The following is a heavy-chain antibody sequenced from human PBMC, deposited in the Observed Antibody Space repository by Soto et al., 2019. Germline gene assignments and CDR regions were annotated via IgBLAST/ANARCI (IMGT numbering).Heavy chain of an antibody. CDR1: CGSLSNYY. J-gene: IGHJ4*02. D-gene: IGHD3-9*01. CDR3: ARMYYDILTGYWLLDY. CDR2: IYYSGST. Sequence: FETLSLTCTVSCGSLSNYYWSWIRQPPGKGLEWIGYIYYSGSTNYNPSLKSRVTISVDTSKNQFSLKLSSVTAADTAVYYCARMYYDILTGYWLLDYWGQGTLVTVSS. V-gene: IGHV4-59*08.